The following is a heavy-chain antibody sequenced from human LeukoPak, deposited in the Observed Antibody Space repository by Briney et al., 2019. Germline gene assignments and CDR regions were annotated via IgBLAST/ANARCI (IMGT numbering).Heavy chain of an antibody. CDR1: GVSISTYS. CDR2: IYYSGTT. D-gene: IGHD6-19*01. Sequence: SETLSLTCTVSGVSISTYSWSWIRQSPGKALEWIGYIYYSGTTNYNPSLKSRLTISVDTSKNQFSLKLSSVTVADTAVYYCAGDSSGWSGWFDPWGQGTLVTVSS. CDR3: AGDSSGWSGWFDP. V-gene: IGHV4-59*01. J-gene: IGHJ5*02.